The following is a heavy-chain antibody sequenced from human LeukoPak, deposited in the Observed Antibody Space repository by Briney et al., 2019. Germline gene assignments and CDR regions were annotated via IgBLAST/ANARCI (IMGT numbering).Heavy chain of an antibody. D-gene: IGHD6-6*01. CDR2: INPSGGST. Sequence: ASVKVSCKASGYTFTSYYMHWVRQAPGQGLEWMGIINPSGGSTSYAQKFQGRVTITADKSTSTAYMELSSLRSEDTAVYYCARDRGYSSSSGRLGYYYYGMDVWGQGTTVTVSS. CDR1: GYTFTSYY. J-gene: IGHJ6*02. CDR3: ARDRGYSSSSGRLGYYYYGMDV. V-gene: IGHV1-46*01.